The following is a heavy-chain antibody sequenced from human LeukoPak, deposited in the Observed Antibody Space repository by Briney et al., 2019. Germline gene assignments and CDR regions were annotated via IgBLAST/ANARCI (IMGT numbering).Heavy chain of an antibody. Sequence: GGSLRLSCAASRFSFSDYTMSWVRQLPGKGLEWVSGIRHSGVDSSYADSVKGRFTISRDNSKNTLYLQMNSLRAEDTAIYYCAKGSRIRGVIHFDYWGQGTLVTVCS. CDR1: RFSFSDYT. D-gene: IGHD3-10*01. CDR3: AKGSRIRGVIHFDY. CDR2: IRHSGVDS. V-gene: IGHV3-23*01. J-gene: IGHJ4*02.